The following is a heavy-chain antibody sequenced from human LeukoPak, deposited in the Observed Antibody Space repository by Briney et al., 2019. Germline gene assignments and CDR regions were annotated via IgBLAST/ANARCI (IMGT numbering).Heavy chain of an antibody. J-gene: IGHJ4*02. CDR1: GGTFSSYA. CDR3: ARSSNAAMVSVDY. Sequence: SVTVSCKASGGTFSSYAISWVRQAPGQGLEWMGRIIPTLGIANYAQKFQGRVTTTADKSTSTAYMELSSLRSEDTAVYYCARSSNAAMVSVDYWGQGTLVTVSS. CDR2: IIPTLGIA. V-gene: IGHV1-69*04. D-gene: IGHD5-18*01.